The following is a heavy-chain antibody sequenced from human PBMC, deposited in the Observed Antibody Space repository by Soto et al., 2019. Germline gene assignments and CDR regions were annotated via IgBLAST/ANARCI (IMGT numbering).Heavy chain of an antibody. Sequence: SETLSLTCAVSGGSISSGGYSWSWIRQPPGKGLEWIGYIYHSGSTNYNPSLKSRVTISVDTSKNQFSLKLSSVTAADTAVYYCARGRGYYYESSGYYPPPSYYFDYWGQGTLVTVSS. J-gene: IGHJ4*02. CDR2: IYHSGST. CDR1: GGSISSGGYS. V-gene: IGHV4-30-2*01. D-gene: IGHD3-22*01. CDR3: ARGRGYYYESSGYYPPPSYYFDY.